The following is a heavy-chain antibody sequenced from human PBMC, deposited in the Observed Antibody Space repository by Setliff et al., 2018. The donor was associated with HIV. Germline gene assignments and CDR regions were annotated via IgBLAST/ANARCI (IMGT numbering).Heavy chain of an antibody. CDR3: ARDRPSSSWSPDAFHI. Sequence: SETLSLTCTVSGGSISTYYWSWIRQPPGKRLEWIGYIYYSWSTNYNPSLKSRVTISVDTSKNQFSLKLTSVPAADTAVYYCARDRPSSSWSPDAFHIWGQGTMVTVSS. D-gene: IGHD6-13*01. CDR2: IYYSWST. CDR1: GGSISTYY. J-gene: IGHJ3*02. V-gene: IGHV4-59*01.